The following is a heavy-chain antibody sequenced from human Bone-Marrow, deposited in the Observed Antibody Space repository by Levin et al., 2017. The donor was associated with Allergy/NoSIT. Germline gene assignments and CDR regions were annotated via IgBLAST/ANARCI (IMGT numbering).Heavy chain of an antibody. J-gene: IGHJ3*01. CDR2: IKGDGTII. CDR3: ARELYTWRSETDF. V-gene: IGHV3-74*03. D-gene: IGHD2/OR15-2a*01. CDR1: GFTFSDYW. Sequence: GASVKVSCAASGFTFSDYWMDWVRQAPGKGLVWVARIKGDGTIIQYTDSVKGRYTISRDNARNTVFLQMNSLTVEDTALYYCARELYTWRSETDFWGQGTMVTVSS.